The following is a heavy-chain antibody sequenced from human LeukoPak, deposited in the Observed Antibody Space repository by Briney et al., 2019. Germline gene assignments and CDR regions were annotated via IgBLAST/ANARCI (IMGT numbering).Heavy chain of an antibody. Sequence: ASVKVSCKASGYTFINYAMHWVRQAPGQRLEWMGWINAVNGNTKFSQKFQGRVTITRDTSASTAYMQLSSLRSEDTAVYYCARDRGYSDGSSDIWGQGTMVTVSS. J-gene: IGHJ3*02. CDR2: INAVNGNT. CDR3: ARDRGYSDGSSDI. D-gene: IGHD5-18*01. CDR1: GYTFINYA. V-gene: IGHV1-3*01.